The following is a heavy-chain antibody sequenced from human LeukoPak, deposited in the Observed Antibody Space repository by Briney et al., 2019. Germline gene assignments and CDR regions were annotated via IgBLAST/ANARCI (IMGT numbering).Heavy chain of an antibody. V-gene: IGHV4-31*03. CDR1: GGSISDSDYS. D-gene: IGHD1-14*01. J-gene: IGHJ4*02. CDR3: ARDSGFTVTTSLHY. CDR2: VSYSGTT. Sequence: SETLSLTCTVSGGSISDSDYSWNWIRQPPGKGLEWIGSVSYSGTTSYSPSLKSRISISVDTSDRRFSLSLTSVTVADTAVYYCARDSGFTVTTSLHYWGQGILVNVPS.